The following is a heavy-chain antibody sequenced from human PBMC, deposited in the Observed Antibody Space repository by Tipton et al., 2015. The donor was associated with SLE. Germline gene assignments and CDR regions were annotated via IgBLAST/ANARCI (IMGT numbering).Heavy chain of an antibody. CDR1: GGSISSSSYY. J-gene: IGHJ4*02. Sequence: TLSLTCTVSGGSISSSSYYWGWIRQPPGKGLEWIGNISYSGSTFYNPSLKSRVTISVDTSKNQFSLKLSSVTAADTAVYYCARGGWYYFDFWGQGTLVTVSS. CDR2: ISYSGST. CDR3: ARGGWYYFDF. D-gene: IGHD6-19*01. V-gene: IGHV4-39*07.